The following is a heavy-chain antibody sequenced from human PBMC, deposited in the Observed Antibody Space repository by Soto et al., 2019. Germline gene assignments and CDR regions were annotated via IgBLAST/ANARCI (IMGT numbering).Heavy chain of an antibody. V-gene: IGHV4-59*01. J-gene: IGHJ4*02. CDR3: ARERYSYGLDY. D-gene: IGHD5-18*01. Sequence: SETLSLTCTVSGGSISSYYWSWIRQPPGKGLEWIGYIYYSGSTNYNPSLKSRVTISVDTSKNQFSLKLSSVTAADTAVYYCARERYSYGLDYWGQGTLVTVSS. CDR1: GGSISSYY. CDR2: IYYSGST.